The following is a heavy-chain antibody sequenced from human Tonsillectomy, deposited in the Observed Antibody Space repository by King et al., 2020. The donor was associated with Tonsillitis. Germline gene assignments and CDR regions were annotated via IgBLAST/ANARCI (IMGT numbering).Heavy chain of an antibody. CDR3: ARVDSSDILRYYYYMDV. Sequence: QLVQSGAEVKKPGASVKDSCKASGYTFTGYYMHWVRQAPGQGLEWMGWINPNSGDTNYAQKFQGRVTMTRDTSISTAYMELSRLRSDDTAVYYCARVDSSDILRYYYYMDVWGKGTTVTVSS. V-gene: IGHV1-2*02. D-gene: IGHD3-22*01. CDR2: INPNSGDT. J-gene: IGHJ6*03. CDR1: GYTFTGYY.